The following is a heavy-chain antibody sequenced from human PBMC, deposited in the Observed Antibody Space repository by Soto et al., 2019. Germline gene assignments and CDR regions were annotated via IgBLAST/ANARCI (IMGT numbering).Heavy chain of an antibody. Sequence: QVHLVESGGGLVKPGGSLRLSCAASGFTLSDYYMSCVRQAPGKGLEWIDYISSSSRTIYYADSVRGRFTISRDNAGNSLFLQMNSLRAEDTALYYCARNSEHFDYWGQGTLVTVSS. D-gene: IGHD6-13*01. V-gene: IGHV3-11*01. CDR3: ARNSEHFDY. J-gene: IGHJ4*02. CDR2: ISSSSRTI. CDR1: GFTLSDYY.